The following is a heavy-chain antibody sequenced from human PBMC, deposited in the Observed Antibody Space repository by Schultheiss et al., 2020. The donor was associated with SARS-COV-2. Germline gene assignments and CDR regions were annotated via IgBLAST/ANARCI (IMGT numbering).Heavy chain of an antibody. V-gene: IGHV4-4*07. D-gene: IGHD3-9*01. CDR1: GDSISNYY. CDR2: ISGSGST. J-gene: IGHJ4*02. CDR3: ARDGLLTGYQY. Sequence: SETLSLTCTVSGDSISNYYWIWVRQPAGKGLEWIGRISGSGSTNYSPSLKSRVAMSVDTSKNQFSLKLSSVTAADTAVYYCARDGLLTGYQYWGQGTLVTVSS.